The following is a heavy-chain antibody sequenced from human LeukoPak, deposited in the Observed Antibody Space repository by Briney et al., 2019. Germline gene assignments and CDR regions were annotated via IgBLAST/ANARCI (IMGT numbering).Heavy chain of an antibody. Sequence: KPSQTLSLTCAISGDSVSSNSAAWNWIRQSPSRGLEWLGRTYYRSKWYNDYAVSVKSRITINPDTSKNQFSLQLNSVTPEDTAVYYCARGSLLRFLEWPYWVSDIWGQGTMVTVSS. CDR2: TYYRSKWYN. CDR1: GDSVSSNSAA. D-gene: IGHD3-3*01. V-gene: IGHV6-1*01. CDR3: ARGSLLRFLEWPYWVSDI. J-gene: IGHJ3*02.